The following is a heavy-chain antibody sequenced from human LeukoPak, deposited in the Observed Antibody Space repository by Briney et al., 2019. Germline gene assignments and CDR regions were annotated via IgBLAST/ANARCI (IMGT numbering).Heavy chain of an antibody. Sequence: GGSLRLSCAASGFTFSTYVMSWVRQAPGKGLEPFSGISGSGTSTYYADSVKGRFTISRDDSKNSVYLQMNNLRAEDTAVYYCAKEGIENYYESSGYWNYWGQGTLVTVS. CDR2: ISGSGTST. V-gene: IGHV3-23*01. D-gene: IGHD3-22*01. CDR3: AKEGIENYYESSGYWNY. J-gene: IGHJ4*02. CDR1: GFTFSTYV.